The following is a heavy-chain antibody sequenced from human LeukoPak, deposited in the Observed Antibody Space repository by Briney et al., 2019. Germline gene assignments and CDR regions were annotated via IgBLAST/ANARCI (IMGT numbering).Heavy chain of an antibody. J-gene: IGHJ6*04. CDR3: SRETYDFCGGYQIDF. CDR1: VFTFSSFS. Sequence: GGSLRLSCAASVFTFSSFSMNWVRQAPGKGLEGVSSISSSSSYIYYADSLKGRFTISRDNAKNSLYLPLNDLRGQDTALFYFSRETYDFCGGYQIDFWGKGTTVTVSS. V-gene: IGHV3-21*04. CDR2: ISSSSSYI. D-gene: IGHD3-3*01.